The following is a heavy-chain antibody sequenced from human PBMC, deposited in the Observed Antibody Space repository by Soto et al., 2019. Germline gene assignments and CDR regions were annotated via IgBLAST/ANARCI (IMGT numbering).Heavy chain of an antibody. J-gene: IGHJ6*02. CDR2: IIPIFGTA. CDR1: GGTFSSYA. Sequence: QVQLVQSGAEVKKPGSSVKVSCKASGGTFSSYAISWVRQAPRQGLEWMGGIIPIFGTANYAQKFQGRVTITADESTSPAYMALSSLRSEDTAVYYCARDRPALLLTYYGMDVWGQGTKVTVSS. CDR3: ARDRPALLLTYYGMDV. D-gene: IGHD2-15*01. V-gene: IGHV1-69*01.